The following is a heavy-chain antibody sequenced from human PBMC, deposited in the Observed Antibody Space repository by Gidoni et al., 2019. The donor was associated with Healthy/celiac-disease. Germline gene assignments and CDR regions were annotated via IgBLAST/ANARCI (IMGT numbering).Heavy chain of an antibody. D-gene: IGHD5-12*01. CDR3: AKAGRRGYSGYDLAWFDP. J-gene: IGHJ5*02. Sequence: QVQLVESGGGVVQPGRSLRLSCAASGFTFSSYGMHWVRQAPGKGLEWVAVISYDGSNKYYADSVKGRFTISRDNSKNTLYLQMNSLRAEDTAVYYCAKAGRRGYSGYDLAWFDPWGQGTLVTVSS. CDR2: ISYDGSNK. CDR1: GFTFSSYG. V-gene: IGHV3-30*18.